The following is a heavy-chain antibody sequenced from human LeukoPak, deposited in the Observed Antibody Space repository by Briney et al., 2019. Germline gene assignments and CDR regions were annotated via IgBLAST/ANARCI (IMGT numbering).Heavy chain of an antibody. CDR1: GDSVSSNSAA. CDR2: TYYRSKWYN. D-gene: IGHD5-12*01. V-gene: IGHV6-1*01. CDR3: ARDPSLYSGYVGGWFDP. Sequence: SQTLSLTCAISGDSVSSNSAAWNWIRQSPSRGFEWLGRTYYRSKWYNDYAVSVKSRITINPDTSKNQFSLQLNSVTPEDTAVYYCARDPSLYSGYVGGWFDPWGQGTLVTVSS. J-gene: IGHJ5*02.